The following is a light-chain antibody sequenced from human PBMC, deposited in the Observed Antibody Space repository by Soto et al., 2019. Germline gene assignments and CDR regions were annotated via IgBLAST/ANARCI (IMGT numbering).Light chain of an antibody. J-gene: IGLJ2*01. Sequence: SYELTQPLSVSVALGQTARITCGGNNIGSKNVHWYQQKPGQAPVLVIYRDSNRPSGIPERFSGSNSGNTATLTISRAQAGDEDDYYCQVWDSSTPVVFGGGTKLTVL. CDR3: QVWDSSTPVV. CDR1: NIGSKN. CDR2: RDS. V-gene: IGLV3-9*01.